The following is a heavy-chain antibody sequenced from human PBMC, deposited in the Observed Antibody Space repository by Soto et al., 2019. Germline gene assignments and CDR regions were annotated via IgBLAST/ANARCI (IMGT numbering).Heavy chain of an antibody. CDR2: INPNSGGT. CDR3: ARVRGGSSRSSAFDI. J-gene: IGHJ3*02. Sequence: ASVKVSCKASGYTFTGYYMHWVRQAPGQGLEWMGWINPNSGGTNYAQKFQGRVTMTRDTSISTAYMELSRLRSDDTAVYYCARVRGGSSRSSAFDIWGQGTMVTVSS. CDR1: GYTFTGYY. V-gene: IGHV1-2*02. D-gene: IGHD1-26*01.